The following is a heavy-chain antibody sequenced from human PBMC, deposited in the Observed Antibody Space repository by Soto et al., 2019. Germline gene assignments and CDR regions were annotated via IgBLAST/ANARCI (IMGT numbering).Heavy chain of an antibody. D-gene: IGHD3-22*01. J-gene: IGHJ4*02. CDR3: AKKSGYDYYASSGTEY. V-gene: IGHV3-23*01. Sequence: PGGSLRLSCAASGFTFSNFALTWVRRAPGKGLEWVSAISANGVSTYYADSVKGRFTISRDTSKKTLYLQVSSLRAEDTAVYYCAKKSGYDYYASSGTEYWGQATMVTVYS. CDR1: GFTFSNFA. CDR2: ISANGVST.